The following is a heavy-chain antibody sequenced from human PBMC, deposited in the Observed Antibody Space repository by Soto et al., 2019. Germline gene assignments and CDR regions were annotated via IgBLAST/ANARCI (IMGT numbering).Heavy chain of an antibody. J-gene: IGHJ4*02. V-gene: IGHV3-33*01. CDR3: ARDNYYDRSAIAY. CDR1: GSTFSSYG. D-gene: IGHD3-22*01. Sequence: GGSLRLSCAASGSTFSSYGMHWVRQAPGKGLEWVAVIWYDGSNKYYADSVKGRFTISRDNSKNTLYLQMNSLRAEDTAVYYCARDNYYDRSAIAYWGQGTLVTVSS. CDR2: IWYDGSNK.